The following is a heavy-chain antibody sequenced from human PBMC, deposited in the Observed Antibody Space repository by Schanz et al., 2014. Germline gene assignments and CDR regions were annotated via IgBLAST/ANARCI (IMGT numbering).Heavy chain of an antibody. J-gene: IGHJ3*02. V-gene: IGHV3-23*01. Sequence: EVQLLESGGGLVQPGGSLRLSCLASGFAFSSYGMNWLRQAPGKGLEWVSVIGVDGTTTYYADSVKGRFTISQDNSKNALYLQMNSLMPEDTAVYYCSRDGYSVVVISPTESFDIWGQGTMVTVSP. D-gene: IGHD2-21*01. CDR1: GFAFSSYG. CDR3: SRDGYSVVVISPTESFDI. CDR2: IGVDGTTT.